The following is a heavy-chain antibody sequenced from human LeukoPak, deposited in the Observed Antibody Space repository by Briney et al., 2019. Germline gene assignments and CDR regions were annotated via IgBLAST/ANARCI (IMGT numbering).Heavy chain of an antibody. Sequence: ASVKVSCKASGYTFTSYDINRVRQATGQGLEWMGWMNPNSGNTGYAQKFQGRVTMTRNTSISTAYMELSSLRSEDTAVYYCARDRPGTTFSDWFDPWGQGTLVTVSS. CDR1: GYTFTSYD. V-gene: IGHV1-8*01. CDR2: MNPNSGNT. D-gene: IGHD1-7*01. CDR3: ARDRPGTTFSDWFDP. J-gene: IGHJ5*02.